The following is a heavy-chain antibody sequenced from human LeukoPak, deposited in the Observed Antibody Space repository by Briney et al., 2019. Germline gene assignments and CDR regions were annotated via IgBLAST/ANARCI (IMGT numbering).Heavy chain of an antibody. Sequence: ETLSLTCTVSGGSISSYYWSWVRQAPGKGLEWVSAISGNGGRTDYADSGKGRFTISRDNSKNTLYLQMNSLRAEDTAVYYCAKTDSSDYSYYFDYWGQGTLVTVSS. CDR2: ISGNGGRT. J-gene: IGHJ4*02. V-gene: IGHV3-23*01. D-gene: IGHD3-22*01. CDR1: GGSISSYY. CDR3: AKTDSSDYSYYFDY.